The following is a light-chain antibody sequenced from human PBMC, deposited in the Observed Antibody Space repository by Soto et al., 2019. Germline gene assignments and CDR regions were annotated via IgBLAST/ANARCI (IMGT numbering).Light chain of an antibody. CDR2: GAS. Sequence: EIVLTQSPGTLSLSPGERATLPCRASQSVGSSYFAWYQQKPGQAPRLLIYGASSRATRIPDRFSGSGSGTDFTLTISRLEPEDLAAYYCQQYGSSPLTFAGGTKVEIK. CDR1: QSVGSSY. V-gene: IGKV3-20*01. J-gene: IGKJ4*01. CDR3: QQYGSSPLT.